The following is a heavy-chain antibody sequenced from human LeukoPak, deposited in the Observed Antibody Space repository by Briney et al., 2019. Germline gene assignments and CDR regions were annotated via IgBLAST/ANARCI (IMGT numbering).Heavy chain of an antibody. CDR2: ILSDGNDK. CDR3: AKDRTSTWSWDY. V-gene: IGHV3-30*18. CDR1: GFTFSSYD. D-gene: IGHD6-13*01. Sequence: GGSLRLSCAASGFTFSSYDMHWVRQAPGRGLEWVAIILSDGNDKYYADSVKGRFTISRENSKDTLDLQMNSLRAEDTAVYYCAKDRTSTWSWDYWGQGTLVIVSS. J-gene: IGHJ4*02.